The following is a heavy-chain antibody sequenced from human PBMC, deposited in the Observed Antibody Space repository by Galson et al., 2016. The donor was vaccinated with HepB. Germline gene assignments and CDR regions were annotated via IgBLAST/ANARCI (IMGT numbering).Heavy chain of an antibody. CDR1: GDSVSNNIDG. D-gene: IGHD2-2*01. CDR2: TYYRPEWRY. J-gene: IGHJ4*02. Sequence: CAISGDSVSNNIDGWNWIRQSPSRGLEWLGRTYYRPEWRYDYATSLLSRISINPDTSKNQFSLHLNFVTPEDTGVYYCVKSVQLGRGFVTWGQGTLVTVSS. CDR3: VKSVQLGRGFVT. V-gene: IGHV6-1*01.